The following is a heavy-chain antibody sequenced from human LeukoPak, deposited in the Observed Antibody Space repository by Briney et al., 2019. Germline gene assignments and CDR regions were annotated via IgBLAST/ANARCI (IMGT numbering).Heavy chain of an antibody. CDR1: GFTFNDYY. Sequence: GGSLRLSCAASGFTFNDYYMRWIRQAPGKGLEWVSYISSSGSTIYYSDSVKGRFTISRDNAKNSLYLQMNSLGAEDTAVYYCAGSRITMINKSWGQGTLVTVSS. CDR2: ISSSGSTI. D-gene: IGHD3-22*01. CDR3: AGSRITMINKS. V-gene: IGHV3-11*01. J-gene: IGHJ4*02.